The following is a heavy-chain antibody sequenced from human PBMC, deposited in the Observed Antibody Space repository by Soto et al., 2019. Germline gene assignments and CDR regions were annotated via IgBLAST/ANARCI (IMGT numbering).Heavy chain of an antibody. V-gene: IGHV5-51*01. CDR2: IYPGDSDT. Sequence: GESLKISCKGSGYSFTSYWIGWVRQMPGKGLEWMGIIYPGDSDTRYSPSFQGQVTISADRSISTAYLQWSSLKASDTAMYYCAGHIVVVPAAMAYYYYYMDVWGKGTTVTVSS. J-gene: IGHJ6*03. CDR1: GYSFTSYW. CDR3: AGHIVVVPAAMAYYYYYMDV. D-gene: IGHD2-2*01.